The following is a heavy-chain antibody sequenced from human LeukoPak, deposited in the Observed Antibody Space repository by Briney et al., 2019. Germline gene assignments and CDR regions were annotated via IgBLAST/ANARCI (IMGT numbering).Heavy chain of an antibody. D-gene: IGHD6-13*01. V-gene: IGHV3-23*01. Sequence: GGSLRLSCAASGFIFSSYAMSWVRQAPGKGLEWVSAISGSGGSTYYADSVKGRFTISRDNSKNTLYLQMSSLGPEDTAVYYCVKDRWVDHWGQGTLVTVSS. CDR1: GFIFSSYA. CDR2: ISGSGGST. J-gene: IGHJ4*02. CDR3: VKDRWVDH.